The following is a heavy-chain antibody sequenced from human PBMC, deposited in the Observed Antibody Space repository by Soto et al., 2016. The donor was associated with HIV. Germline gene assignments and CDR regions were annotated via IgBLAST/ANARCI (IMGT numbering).Heavy chain of an antibody. CDR2: IDSAGDS. CDR3: VREATHDAFDV. V-gene: IGHV3-13*04. CDR1: GFIFSDYD. J-gene: IGHJ3*01. Sequence: EVQLVESGGHLVQPGGSLRLSCEASGFIFSDYDMHWVRQVRGKGLEWVSGIDSAGDSYYSVSVKGRFSISREIAKNSLYLQMNSLRAGDTAAYYCVREATHDAFDVWGQGTIVTVSS.